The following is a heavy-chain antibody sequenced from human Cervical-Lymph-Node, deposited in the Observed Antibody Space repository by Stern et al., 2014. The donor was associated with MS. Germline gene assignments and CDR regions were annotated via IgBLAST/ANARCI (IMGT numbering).Heavy chain of an antibody. CDR2: IGTAGDT. J-gene: IGHJ6*02. CDR3: ARLYPADNALPPVYALDG. V-gene: IGHV3-13*01. Sequence: EDQLVESGGGLVQPGGSLRLSCAAYGFTFSEYDMHWVRQAAGQGLEWVSSIGTAGDTHYVDSVKGRFTISRDNAKNSVYLQMDMLTAGDTAVFYCARLYPADNALPPVYALDGWGQGTTVTVSS. CDR1: GFTFSEYD. D-gene: IGHD2-2*01.